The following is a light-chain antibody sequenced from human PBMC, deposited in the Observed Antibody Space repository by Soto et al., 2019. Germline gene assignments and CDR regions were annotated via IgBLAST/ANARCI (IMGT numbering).Light chain of an antibody. J-gene: IGKJ4*01. CDR3: QQRSSWPWLT. Sequence: EIVLTQSPATLSLSPGERATLSCRATHSVNNYFAWYQQKPGQAPRLLIFDVSNRTTGIPARFSGSGSGTDFTLTISSLEPEDSAVYFCQQRSSWPWLTFCGGPRVEIK. CDR2: DVS. CDR1: HSVNNY. V-gene: IGKV3-11*01.